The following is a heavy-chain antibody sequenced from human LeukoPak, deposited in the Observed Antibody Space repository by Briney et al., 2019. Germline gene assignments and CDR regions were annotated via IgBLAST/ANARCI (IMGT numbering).Heavy chain of an antibody. CDR1: GFTFSSHA. CDR2: ISGSGGST. Sequence: PGGSLRLSCAVSGFTFSSHAMSWVRQAPGKGLEWVSVISGSGGSTNYADSVKGRFTISRDNSKNTLYLQVNSLRAEDTAIYYCAKTLPGGTGDYWGQGTLVTVSS. V-gene: IGHV3-23*01. D-gene: IGHD1-1*01. J-gene: IGHJ4*02. CDR3: AKTLPGGTGDY.